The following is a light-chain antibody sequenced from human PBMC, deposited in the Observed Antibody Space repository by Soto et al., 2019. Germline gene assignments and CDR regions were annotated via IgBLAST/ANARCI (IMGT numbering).Light chain of an antibody. V-gene: IGKV3-11*01. Sequence: EIVLTQSPATLSLSPGERATLSCRASQSVSSYLAWYQQKPGQAPRLLIYDASNRATGIPARFSGSGSGTAFTLTISGLEPEYFAVYYCQHRSSGPLIFGGGTKVETK. CDR2: DAS. J-gene: IGKJ4*01. CDR3: QHRSSGPLI. CDR1: QSVSSY.